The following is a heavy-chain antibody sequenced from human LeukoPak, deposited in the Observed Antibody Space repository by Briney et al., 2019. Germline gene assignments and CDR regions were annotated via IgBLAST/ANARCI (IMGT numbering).Heavy chain of an antibody. CDR1: GFTFSSYA. CDR2: ISYDGGNK. Sequence: GGSLRLSCADSGFTFSSYAMHWVRQAPGKGLEWVAVISYDGGNKYYADSVKGRFTISRDNSKNTLYLQMNSLRAEDTAVYYCARSSGSYGIDYWGQGTLVTVSS. CDR3: ARSSGSYGIDY. J-gene: IGHJ4*02. V-gene: IGHV3-30-3*01. D-gene: IGHD1-26*01.